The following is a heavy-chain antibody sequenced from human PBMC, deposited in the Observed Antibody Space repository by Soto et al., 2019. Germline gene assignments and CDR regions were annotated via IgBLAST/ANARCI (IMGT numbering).Heavy chain of an antibody. CDR1: GFTFRHYE. V-gene: IGHV3-48*03. J-gene: IGHJ4*02. D-gene: IGHD3-16*01. CDR2: ISSSDSTI. Sequence: EGSLRLSCAASGFTFRHYEMNWVRQAPGKGLDMVSYISSSDSTIYYADSVKGRFTISRDNAKNSLYLQMDSLRAEDTAVYYCAWGPPLDYWGQGTLVTVSS. CDR3: AWGPPLDY.